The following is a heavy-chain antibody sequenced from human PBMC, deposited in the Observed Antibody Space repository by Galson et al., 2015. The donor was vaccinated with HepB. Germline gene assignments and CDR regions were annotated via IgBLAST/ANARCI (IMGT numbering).Heavy chain of an antibody. V-gene: IGHV3-74*01. CDR1: GFTFSSYW. D-gene: IGHD2-2*01. Sequence: SLRLSCAASGFTFSSYWMHWVRQAPGKGLVWVSRINSDGSSTSYADSVKGRFTISRDNAKNTLYLQMNSLRAEDTAVYYCAREDVVVPAAGYFQHWGQGTLVTVSS. CDR3: AREDVVVPAAGYFQH. J-gene: IGHJ1*01. CDR2: INSDGSST.